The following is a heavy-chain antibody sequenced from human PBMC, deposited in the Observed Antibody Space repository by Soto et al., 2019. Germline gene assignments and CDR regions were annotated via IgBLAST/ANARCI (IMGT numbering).Heavy chain of an antibody. J-gene: IGHJ4*02. CDR2: IWYDGSNK. CDR3: ARGGEIVVVIDFDY. Sequence: QVQLVESGGGVVQLGRSLRLSCAASGFTFSSYGMHWVRQAPGKGLEWVAVIWYDGSNKYYADSVKGRFTISRDNSKNTLYLQMNSLRAEDTAVYYCARGGEIVVVIDFDYWGQGTLVTVSS. CDR1: GFTFSSYG. D-gene: IGHD3-22*01. V-gene: IGHV3-33*01.